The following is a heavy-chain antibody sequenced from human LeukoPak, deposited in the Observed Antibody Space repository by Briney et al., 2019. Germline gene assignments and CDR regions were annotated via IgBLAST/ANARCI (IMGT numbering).Heavy chain of an antibody. Sequence: GGSLRLSCAASGSTFSSYGMHWVRQAPGKGLEWVAVISYDGSNKYYADSVKGRFTISRDNSKNTLYLQMNSLRAEDTAVYYCAKIRPWIQLWLEMDYWGQGTLVTVSS. V-gene: IGHV3-30*18. CDR3: AKIRPWIQLWLEMDY. D-gene: IGHD5-18*01. CDR2: ISYDGSNK. J-gene: IGHJ4*02. CDR1: GSTFSSYG.